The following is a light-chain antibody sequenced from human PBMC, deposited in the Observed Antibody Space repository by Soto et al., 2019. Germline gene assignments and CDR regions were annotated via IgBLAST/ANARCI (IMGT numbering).Light chain of an antibody. CDR3: QARSHRSIS. V-gene: IGKV3-11*01. CDR2: DAS. J-gene: IGKJ5*01. Sequence: FKKTPATLSFSPGERATLSGRASQSVSSYLAWYQQKPGQAPRLLIYDASNRATGIPARFSGSGSGTDFTLTISSLEPEYFAVYYCQARSHRSISSGHPTRLEIK. CDR1: QSVSSY.